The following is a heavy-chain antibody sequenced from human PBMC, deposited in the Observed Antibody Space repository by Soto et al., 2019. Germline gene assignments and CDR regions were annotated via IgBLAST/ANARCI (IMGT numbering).Heavy chain of an antibody. CDR2: ISYDGRT. V-gene: IGHV3-30*14. CDR3: TRGLLSPTGSGWYYFDY. CDR1: GCTFSSFA. J-gene: IGHJ4*02. Sequence: GGSLRLSCAASGCTFSSFAMHRVIQAPGKGLEWVAVISYDGRTYYADSVKGRFTISRDNSKNTLYLQLNGLRVEDTAVYYCTRGLLSPTGSGWYYFDYWGQGMLVTVSS. D-gene: IGHD6-19*01.